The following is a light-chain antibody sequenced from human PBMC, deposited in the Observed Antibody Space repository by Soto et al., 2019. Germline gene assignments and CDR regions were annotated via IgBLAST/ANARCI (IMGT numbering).Light chain of an antibody. J-gene: IGKJ4*01. Sequence: QFNQSPSSLSASVGDRVTITCRASQGITSYLAWYQQRPGKAPGLLIYSASTLQSGVPSRFSGSGYGTDFSLTISNLQPEDFATYYCQQLYSHPLTFGGGTKVDIK. CDR1: QGITSY. CDR2: SAS. CDR3: QQLYSHPLT. V-gene: IGKV1-9*01.